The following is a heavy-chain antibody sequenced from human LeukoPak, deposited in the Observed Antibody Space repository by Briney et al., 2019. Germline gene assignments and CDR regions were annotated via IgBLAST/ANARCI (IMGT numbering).Heavy chain of an antibody. J-gene: IGHJ4*02. D-gene: IGHD3-22*01. CDR1: GGSISSYY. V-gene: IGHV4-59*01. CDR2: IYYSGST. Sequence: SETLSLTCTVSGGSISSYYWSWIRQPPGKGLEWIGYIYYSGSTNYNPSLKGRVTISVDTSKNQFSLKLSSVTAADTAVYYCARDRSGYYWFDYWGQGTLVTVSS. CDR3: ARDRSGYYWFDY.